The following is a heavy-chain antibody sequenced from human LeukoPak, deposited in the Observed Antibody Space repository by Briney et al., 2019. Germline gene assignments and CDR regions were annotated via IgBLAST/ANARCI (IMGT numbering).Heavy chain of an antibody. J-gene: IGHJ4*02. V-gene: IGHV4-34*01. CDR1: GGSFSGYY. CDR2: INHSGST. Sequence: SETLSLTCAVYGGSFSGYYWSWIRQPPGKGLEWIGEINHSGSTNYNPSLKSRVTISVDTSKNQFSLKLSSVTAADTAVYYCARGDGYCSSTSCSLFDYWGQGTLVTVSS. CDR3: ARGDGYCSSTSCSLFDY. D-gene: IGHD2-2*01.